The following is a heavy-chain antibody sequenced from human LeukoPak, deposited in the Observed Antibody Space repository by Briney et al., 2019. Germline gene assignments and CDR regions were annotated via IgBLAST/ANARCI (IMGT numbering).Heavy chain of an antibody. Sequence: GGSLRLSCAASGFTFSSYEMNWVRQAPGKGLEWVSYISSSGSTIYYADSVKGRFTISRDNAKNSLYLQMNSLRAEDTAVYYCARGAGFSSSRYFDYWGQGTLVTVSS. J-gene: IGHJ4*02. D-gene: IGHD6-13*01. CDR1: GFTFSSYE. CDR3: ARGAGFSSSRYFDY. V-gene: IGHV3-48*03. CDR2: ISSSGSTI.